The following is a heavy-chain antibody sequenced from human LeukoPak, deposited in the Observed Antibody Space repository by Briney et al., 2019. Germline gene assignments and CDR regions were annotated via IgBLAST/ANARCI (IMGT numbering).Heavy chain of an antibody. Sequence: GGSPRLSCAASGFTFSSYWMSWVRQAPGKGLEWVANIKQDGSEKYYVDSVKGRFTISRDNAKNSLYLQMNSLRAEDTAVYYCARRWYSSGWYGAFDIWGQGTMVTVSS. CDR1: GFTFSSYW. CDR2: IKQDGSEK. CDR3: ARRWYSSGWYGAFDI. V-gene: IGHV3-7*03. J-gene: IGHJ3*02. D-gene: IGHD6-19*01.